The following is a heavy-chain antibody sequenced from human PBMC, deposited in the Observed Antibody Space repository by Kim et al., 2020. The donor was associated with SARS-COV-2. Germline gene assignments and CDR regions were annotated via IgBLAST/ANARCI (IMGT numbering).Heavy chain of an antibody. Sequence: SETLSLTCAVSGGSISGSNYNWGWNRPPPGMGWDWITTICGSGNTYYTPYRRSPVTIYVDKYQVHLSLKLMTVTAAATAFYYCARVWYRSGYSTYVDYW. V-gene: IGHV4-39*02. CDR3: ARVWYRSGYSTYVDY. J-gene: IGHJ4*01. D-gene: IGHD5-18*01. CDR1: GGSISGSNYN. CDR2: ICGSGNT.